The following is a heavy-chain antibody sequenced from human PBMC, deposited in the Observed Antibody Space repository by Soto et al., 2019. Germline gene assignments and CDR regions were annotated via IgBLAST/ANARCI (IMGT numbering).Heavy chain of an antibody. V-gene: IGHV3-30*18. CDR2: ISYDGSDK. J-gene: IGHJ1*01. D-gene: IGHD2-15*01. CDR3: AKGVVVATTDFQH. Sequence: QVQLVESGGGVVQPGRSLRLSCAASGFTFSSYGMHWVRQAPGKGLEWVAVISYDGSDKYYADSVKGRFTISRDNSNNTLYLQRGSLRAEDTAVYYCAKGVVVATTDFQHWGQGTLVTVSS. CDR1: GFTFSSYG.